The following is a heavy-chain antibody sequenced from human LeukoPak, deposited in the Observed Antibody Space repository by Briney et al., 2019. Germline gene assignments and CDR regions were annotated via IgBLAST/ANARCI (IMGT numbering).Heavy chain of an antibody. D-gene: IGHD3-3*01. CDR1: GYTFTSYD. J-gene: IGHJ4*02. CDR3: VRGRTYDFWSGN. CDR2: INPNSGGT. Sequence: ASVKVSCKASGYTFTSYDINWVRQATGQGLEWMGWINPNSGGTNYAQKFQGRVTMTRDTSISTAYMELSRLRSDDTAVYYCVRGRTYDFWSGNWGQGTLVTVSS. V-gene: IGHV1-2*02.